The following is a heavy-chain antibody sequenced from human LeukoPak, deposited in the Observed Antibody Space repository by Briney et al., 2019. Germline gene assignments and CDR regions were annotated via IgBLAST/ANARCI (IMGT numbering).Heavy chain of an antibody. CDR3: ARVTMVRGVIIIDWFDP. CDR2: INPNSGGT. Sequence: ASVKVSCKASGYTFTGYYMHWVRQAPGQGLEWMGWINPNSGGTNYAQKFQGRVTMTRDTSISTAYMELSRLRSDDTAVYYCARVTMVRGVIIIDWFDPWGQGTLVTVSS. CDR1: GYTFTGYY. V-gene: IGHV1-2*02. D-gene: IGHD3-10*01. J-gene: IGHJ5*02.